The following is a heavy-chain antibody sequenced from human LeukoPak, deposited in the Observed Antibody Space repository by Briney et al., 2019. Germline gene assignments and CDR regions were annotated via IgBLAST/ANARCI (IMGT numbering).Heavy chain of an antibody. V-gene: IGHV3-7*03. D-gene: IGHD4-23*01. J-gene: IGHJ3*02. Sequence: PGGSLRLSCVASGFTFGKYWMSWVRQAPGKGLEWVANIKLDGSEKNYVDSVKGRFTISRDNTKNSLYLQMNSLKAEDTAVYYCVTAVTPFQYRYAFDIWGQGTMVTVAS. CDR2: IKLDGSEK. CDR1: GFTFGKYW. CDR3: VTAVTPFQYRYAFDI.